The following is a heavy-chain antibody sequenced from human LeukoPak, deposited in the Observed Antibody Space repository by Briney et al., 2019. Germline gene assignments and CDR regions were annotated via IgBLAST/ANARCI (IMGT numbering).Heavy chain of an antibody. CDR3: AKGSGELLDY. Sequence: GGSLRLSCAASGFTFSSYGMHWVRQAPGKGLEWVAFIRYDGSNKYYADSVKGRFTISRDNSKNTLYLQMNGLRAEDTAVYYCAKGSGELLDYWGQGTLVTVSS. CDR2: IRYDGSNK. V-gene: IGHV3-30*02. CDR1: GFTFSSYG. J-gene: IGHJ4*02. D-gene: IGHD1-26*01.